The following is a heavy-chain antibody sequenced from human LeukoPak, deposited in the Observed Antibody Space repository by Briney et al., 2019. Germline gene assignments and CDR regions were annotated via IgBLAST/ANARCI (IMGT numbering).Heavy chain of an antibody. J-gene: IGHJ4*02. V-gene: IGHV3-23*01. CDR3: ARGYYPILYYFDY. CDR1: GFTFSSYA. CDR2: ISGSGGST. Sequence: GGSLRLSCAASGFTFSSYAMSWVRQAPGKGLEWVSAISGSGGSTYYADSVKGRFTISRDNAKNSLYLQMNSLRAEDTAVYYCARGYYPILYYFDYWGQGTLVTVSS. D-gene: IGHD3-10*01.